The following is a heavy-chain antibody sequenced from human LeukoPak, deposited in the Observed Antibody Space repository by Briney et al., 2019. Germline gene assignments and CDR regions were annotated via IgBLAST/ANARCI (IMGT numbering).Heavy chain of an antibody. Sequence: PGGSLRLSCAASGFTFSSYGMSWVRQAPGKGLEWVSGINWNGGSTGYADSVKGRFTISRDNAKNSLYLQMNSLRAEDTALYYCARDSRHMVRGVCFDYWGQGTLVTVSS. CDR1: GFTFSSYG. CDR2: INWNGGST. V-gene: IGHV3-20*04. CDR3: ARDSRHMVRGVCFDY. D-gene: IGHD3-10*01. J-gene: IGHJ4*02.